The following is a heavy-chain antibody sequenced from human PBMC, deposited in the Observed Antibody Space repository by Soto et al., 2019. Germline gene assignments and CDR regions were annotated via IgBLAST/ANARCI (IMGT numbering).Heavy chain of an antibody. Sequence: PSETLSLTCPVSGCYISSGFYYWSWIRQHPGKGLEWIGYIYYSGSTYYNPSLKSRVTISVDTSKNQFSLKLSSVTAADTAVYYCARGRLTTGAFDIWGQGTMVTVS. V-gene: IGHV4-31*03. CDR2: IYYSGST. D-gene: IGHD4-17*01. CDR3: ARGRLTTGAFDI. CDR1: GCYISSGFYY. J-gene: IGHJ3*02.